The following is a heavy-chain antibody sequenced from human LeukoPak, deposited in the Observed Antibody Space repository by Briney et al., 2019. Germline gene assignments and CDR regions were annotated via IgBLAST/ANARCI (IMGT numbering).Heavy chain of an antibody. D-gene: IGHD1-26*01. CDR1: GFTFSSYE. J-gene: IGHJ6*03. V-gene: IGHV3-21*01. Sequence: GGSLRLSCAASGFTFSSYEMNWVHQAPGKGLEWVSSISSRSSHIYYADSVKGRFTISRDNAKNSLYLQMNSLRAEDTAVYYCARDPYSGSYGNYYYYFMDVWGKGTTVTISS. CDR2: ISSRSSHI. CDR3: ARDPYSGSYGNYYYYFMDV.